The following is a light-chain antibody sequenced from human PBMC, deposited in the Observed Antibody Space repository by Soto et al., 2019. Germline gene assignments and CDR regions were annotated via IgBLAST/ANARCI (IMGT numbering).Light chain of an antibody. CDR2: EVR. V-gene: IGLV2-14*01. Sequence: QSVLTQPASVSGSPGQSITISCSGTSRDIGAYNLVSWYQQPPGKAPKLLIYEVRNRPSGISYRFSGSKSGNTASLTISGLQAEDEADYYCSSYTSSSTYVFGTGTKVTVL. J-gene: IGLJ1*01. CDR1: SRDIGAYNL. CDR3: SSYTSSSTYV.